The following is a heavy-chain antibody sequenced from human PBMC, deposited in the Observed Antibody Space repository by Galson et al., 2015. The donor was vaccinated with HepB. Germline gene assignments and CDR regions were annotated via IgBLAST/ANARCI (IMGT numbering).Heavy chain of an antibody. CDR3: ARDPGDIVVVPAAIGSYYYGMDV. CDR1: GFTLSSYA. Sequence: SLRLSCAASGFTLSSYAMHWVRQAPGKGLEWVAVISYDGSNKYYADSVKGRFTISRDNSKNTLYLQMNSLRAEDTAVYYCARDPGDIVVVPAAIGSYYYGMDVWGQGTTVTVSS. D-gene: IGHD2-2*01. V-gene: IGHV3-30-3*01. CDR2: ISYDGSNK. J-gene: IGHJ6*02.